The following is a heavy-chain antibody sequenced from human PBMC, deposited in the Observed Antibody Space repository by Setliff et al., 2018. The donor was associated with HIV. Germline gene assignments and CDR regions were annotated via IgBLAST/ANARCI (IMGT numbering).Heavy chain of an antibody. D-gene: IGHD6-13*01. CDR2: VDPEDGET. CDR3: ATGRGAAASNAFDI. J-gene: IGHJ3*02. Sequence: ASVKVSCKASGGTFSSYAISWVRQAPGQGLEWMGRVDPEDGETIYAEKFQGRVTITADTSTDTAYMELSSLRSEDTAVYYCATGRGAAASNAFDIWGQGTMVTVSS. CDR1: GGTFSSYA. V-gene: IGHV1-69-2*01.